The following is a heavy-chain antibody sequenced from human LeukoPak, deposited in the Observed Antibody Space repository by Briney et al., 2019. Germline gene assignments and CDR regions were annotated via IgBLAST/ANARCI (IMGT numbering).Heavy chain of an antibody. J-gene: IGHJ4*02. CDR3: ARDRGYYYDSSGYPDY. V-gene: IGHV3-23*01. CDR1: GFTFSSFA. Sequence: GSLRLSCAASGFTFSSFAMNWVRQAPGKGPEWVSGISGSGGSTYYADSVKGRFTISRDNSKNTLYLQMNSLRAEDTAVYYCARDRGYYYDSSGYPDYWGQGTLVTVSS. D-gene: IGHD3-22*01. CDR2: ISGSGGST.